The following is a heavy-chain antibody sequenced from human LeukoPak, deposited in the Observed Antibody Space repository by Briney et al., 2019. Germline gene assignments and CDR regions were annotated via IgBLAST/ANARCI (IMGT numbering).Heavy chain of an antibody. Sequence: GGTLRLSCAASGFTFSSYSMNWVRQAPGKGLEWVSSISSSSSYIYYADSVKGRFTISRGNAKNALYLQMNSLRAEDTAVYYCARDRSSGYYFDYWGQGTLVTVSS. CDR2: ISSSSSYI. J-gene: IGHJ4*02. CDR1: GFTFSSYS. D-gene: IGHD3-22*01. V-gene: IGHV3-21*01. CDR3: ARDRSSGYYFDY.